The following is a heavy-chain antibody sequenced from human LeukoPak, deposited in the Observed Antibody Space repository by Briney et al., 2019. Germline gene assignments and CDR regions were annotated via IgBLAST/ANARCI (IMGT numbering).Heavy chain of an antibody. CDR3: AKHGWGVISNYFDY. CDR1: GFTFSSYA. J-gene: IGHJ4*02. V-gene: IGHV3-23*01. CDR2: ISGSGSST. Sequence: HPGGSLRLSCAASGFTFSSYAMSWVRQAPGKGLEWVSAISGSGSSTYYADSVKGRFTISRDNSKNTLYLQMNSLRAEDTAVYYCAKHGWGVISNYFDYWGQGTLVTVSS. D-gene: IGHD3-10*01.